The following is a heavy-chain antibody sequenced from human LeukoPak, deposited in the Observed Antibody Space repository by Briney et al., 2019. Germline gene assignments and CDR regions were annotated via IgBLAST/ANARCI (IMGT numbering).Heavy chain of an antibody. V-gene: IGHV4-4*02. CDR2: IYHSGST. CDR3: ARGGRLLWFGESENWFDP. D-gene: IGHD3-10*01. CDR1: GGSISSSNW. Sequence: SGTLSLTCAVSGGSISSSNWWSWVRQPPGKGLEWIGEIYHSGSTNYNPSLKSRVTISVDKSKNQFSLKLSSVTAADTAVYYCARGGRLLWFGESENWFDPWGQGTLVTASS. J-gene: IGHJ5*02.